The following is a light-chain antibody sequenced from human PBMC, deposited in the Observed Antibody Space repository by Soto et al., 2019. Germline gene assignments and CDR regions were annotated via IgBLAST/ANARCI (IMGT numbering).Light chain of an antibody. CDR1: SGDVGGYKF. CDR2: EVS. CDR3: GSYTGNIYV. J-gene: IGLJ1*01. Sequence: QSVLTQPASVSGSPGQSITIYCTGTSGDVGGYKFVSWYQQHPGKAPQLMIYEVSNRPSGVYSRSSGSASGNPASLAISGLQAEDEADYFCGSYTGNIYVFGNGTKVTV. V-gene: IGLV2-14*01.